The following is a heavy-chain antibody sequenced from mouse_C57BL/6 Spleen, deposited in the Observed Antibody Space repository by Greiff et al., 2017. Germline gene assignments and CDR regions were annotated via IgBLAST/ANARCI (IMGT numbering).Heavy chain of an antibody. D-gene: IGHD1-1*01. Sequence: VKLQESGPELVKPGASVKTSCKASGYAFSSSWMNWVKQRPGKGLEWIGRIYPGDGDTNYNGKFKGKATLTADKSSSTAYMQLSSLTSEDSAVYFCASTVVDAMDYWGQGTSVTVSS. J-gene: IGHJ4*01. V-gene: IGHV1-82*01. CDR1: GYAFSSSW. CDR2: IYPGDGDT. CDR3: ASTVVDAMDY.